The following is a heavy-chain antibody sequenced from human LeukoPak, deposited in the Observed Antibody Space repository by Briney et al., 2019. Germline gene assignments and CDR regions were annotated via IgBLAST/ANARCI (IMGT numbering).Heavy chain of an antibody. D-gene: IGHD2-2*01. CDR3: ARGVLGYCSSTSCSIFPDY. V-gene: IGHV1-2*02. CDR2: INPNSGGT. CDR1: GYTFTGYY. Sequence: ASVKVSCKASGYTFTGYYMHWVRQAPGQGLEWMGWINPNSGGTNYAQKFQGRVTMTRDTSISTAYMELSRLRSDDTAVYYCARGVLGYCSSTSCSIFPDYWGQGTLVTVSS. J-gene: IGHJ4*02.